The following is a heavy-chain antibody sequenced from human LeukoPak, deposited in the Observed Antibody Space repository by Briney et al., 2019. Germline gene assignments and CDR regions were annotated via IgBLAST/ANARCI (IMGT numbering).Heavy chain of an antibody. J-gene: IGHJ4*02. Sequence: ASVKVSCKASGYTFTGYYMHWVRQAPGQGLEWMGWINPNSGGTNYAQKFQGRVTMTRDTSISTAYMELSRLRSDDTAVYYCASFTSDMITFGGVIVPYYRGQGSLVTVSS. CDR1: GYTFTGYY. CDR3: ASFTSDMITFGGVIVPYY. D-gene: IGHD3-16*02. CDR2: INPNSGGT. V-gene: IGHV1-2*02.